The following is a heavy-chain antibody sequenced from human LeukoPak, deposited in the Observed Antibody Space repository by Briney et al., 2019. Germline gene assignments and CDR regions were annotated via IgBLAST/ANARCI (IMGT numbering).Heavy chain of an antibody. Sequence: PGGSLRLSCAASGFTFSSYSMNWVRQAPGKGLEWVSSISSSSSYIYYADSVKGRFTISRDNAKNSLYLQMNSLRAEDTAVYYCARDSGSYYGLAFDIWGQGTIVTVSS. J-gene: IGHJ3*02. V-gene: IGHV3-21*01. CDR3: ARDSGSYYGLAFDI. D-gene: IGHD1-26*01. CDR1: GFTFSSYS. CDR2: ISSSSSYI.